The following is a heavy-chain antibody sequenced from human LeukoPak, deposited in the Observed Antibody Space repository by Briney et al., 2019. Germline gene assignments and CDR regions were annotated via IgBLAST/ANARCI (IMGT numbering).Heavy chain of an antibody. CDR1: GGSISSYY. D-gene: IGHD1-26*01. CDR3: AWCIVGALDAFDI. V-gene: IGHV4-59*08. J-gene: IGHJ3*02. CDR2: IYYSGST. Sequence: SETLSLTCTVSGGSISSYYWSWIRQPPGKGLEWIGYIYYSGSTNYNPSLKSRVTISVDTSKNQFSLKLSSVTAADTAVYYCAWCIVGALDAFDIWGQGTMVTVSS.